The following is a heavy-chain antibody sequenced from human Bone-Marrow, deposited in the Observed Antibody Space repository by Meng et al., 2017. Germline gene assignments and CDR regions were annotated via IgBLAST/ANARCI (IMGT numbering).Heavy chain of an antibody. V-gene: IGHV1-8*01. CDR3: ARRFGSGPFLGFDY. CDR2: MNPNSGNT. J-gene: IGHJ4*02. D-gene: IGHD2-15*01. Sequence: ASVKVSCNASGYTFTSYDINWVRQSTGQGLEWMGWMNPNSGNTGYAQKFQGRVTMTRNTTISTDYMKLSSLRYENTAVYYCARRFGSGPFLGFDYWGQGNLVTVSS. CDR1: GYTFTSYD.